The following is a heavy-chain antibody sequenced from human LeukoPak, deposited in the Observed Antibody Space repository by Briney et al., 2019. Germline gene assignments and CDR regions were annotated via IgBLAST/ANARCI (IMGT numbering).Heavy chain of an antibody. J-gene: IGHJ3*02. CDR1: GYTFTAYY. CDR2: INPNSGGT. V-gene: IGHV1-2*02. CDR3: ARDYYDSSGFGAFDI. D-gene: IGHD3-22*01. Sequence: ASVKVSCKASGYTFTAYYMHWVRQAPGQGLEWMGWINPNSGGTNYAQKFQGRVTMTRDTSISTAYMELSRLRSDDTAVYYCARDYYDSSGFGAFDIWGQGAMVTVSS.